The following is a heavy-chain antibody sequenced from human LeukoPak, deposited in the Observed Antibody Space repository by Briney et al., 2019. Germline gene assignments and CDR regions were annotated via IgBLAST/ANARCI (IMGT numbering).Heavy chain of an antibody. Sequence: GGSLRLSCAASGFTFSSYAMHWVRQAPGKGLEWVAVISYDGSNKYYADSVKGRFTISRDNSKNTLYLQTNSLRAEDTAVYYCARDKETPYYGMDVWGQGTTVTVSS. CDR2: ISYDGSNK. CDR1: GFTFSSYA. V-gene: IGHV3-30-3*01. CDR3: ARDKETPYYGMDV. J-gene: IGHJ6*02.